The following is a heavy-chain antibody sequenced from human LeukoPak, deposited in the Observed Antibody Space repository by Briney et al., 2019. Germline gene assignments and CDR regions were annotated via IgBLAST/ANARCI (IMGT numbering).Heavy chain of an antibody. Sequence: GGSLRLSCAASGFTFSSYSMNWVRQAPGKGLEWVSSISSSSSYIYYADSVKGRFTISSDNAKNSLYLQMNSLRAEDTAVYYCAKGRLPSNWFDPWGQGTLVTVSS. J-gene: IGHJ5*02. CDR2: ISSSSSYI. CDR1: GFTFSSYS. CDR3: AKGRLPSNWFDP. V-gene: IGHV3-21*01.